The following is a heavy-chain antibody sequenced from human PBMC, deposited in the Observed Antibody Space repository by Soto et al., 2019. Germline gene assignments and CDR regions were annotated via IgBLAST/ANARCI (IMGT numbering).Heavy chain of an antibody. V-gene: IGHV3-30*18. J-gene: IGHJ4*02. Sequence: QVQLVESGGGVVQPGRSLRLSCAASGFTFSSYGMHWVRQAPGKGLEWVAVISYDGSNKYYAESVKGRFTISRDNSKNTLYLQMNSLRAEDTAVYYCAKSGDGYWCQGTLVTVSS. CDR3: AKSGDGY. CDR1: GFTFSSYG. D-gene: IGHD6-25*01. CDR2: ISYDGSNK.